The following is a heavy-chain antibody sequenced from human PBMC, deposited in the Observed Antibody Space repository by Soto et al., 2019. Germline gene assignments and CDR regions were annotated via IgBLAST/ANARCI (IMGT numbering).Heavy chain of an antibody. CDR3: AKDPDRSRYRYFDL. V-gene: IGHV3-23*01. Sequence: GGSLRLSCAASGFSFSTYAMSWVRQASGKGLEWVSVISDSGDITVYADSVKGRFTMSRDNSKNTLYLQMNSLRAEDTAVYYCAKDPDRSRYRYFDLWGRGALVTVSS. CDR1: GFSFSTYA. CDR2: ISDSGDIT. J-gene: IGHJ2*01.